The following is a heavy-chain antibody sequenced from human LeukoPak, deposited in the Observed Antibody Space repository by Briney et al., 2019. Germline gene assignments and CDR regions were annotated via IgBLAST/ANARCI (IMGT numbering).Heavy chain of an antibody. CDR2: ISGSGGST. D-gene: IGHD6-13*01. V-gene: IGHV3-23*01. CDR1: GFTFSSYA. CDR3: AKNSSSWYSG. Sequence: LPGGSLRLSCAASGFTFSSYAMSWVRQAPGKGLEWVSAISGSGGSTSYADSVKGRFTISRDNSKNTLCLQMNSLRAEDTAVYFCAKNSSSWYSGWGQGTLVTVSS. J-gene: IGHJ4*02.